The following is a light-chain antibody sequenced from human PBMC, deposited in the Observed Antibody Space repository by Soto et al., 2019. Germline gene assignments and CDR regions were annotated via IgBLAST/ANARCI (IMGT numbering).Light chain of an antibody. CDR2: DNT. J-gene: IGLJ1*01. Sequence: QSALTQPPSVSAAPGQKISISCSGSSSNIGNYYVSWYHQLPGTAPKLLIYDNTKRPSGIPDRFSGYKSGTSATLAITGLQTGDEGHYSCGACDSSLNVYLFGGGTKVTVL. V-gene: IGLV1-51*01. CDR1: SSNIGNYY. CDR3: GACDSSLNVYL.